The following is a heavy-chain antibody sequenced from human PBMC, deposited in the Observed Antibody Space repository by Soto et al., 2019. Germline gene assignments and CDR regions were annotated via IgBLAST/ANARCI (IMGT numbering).Heavy chain of an antibody. Sequence: QVQLVQSGAEVKKPGSSVKVSCKASGGTCSSYAISWVRQAPGQGLEWMGGIIPIFGTANYAQKFQGRVTITADESTSTAYMELSSLRSEDTAVYYCARRRYCSSTSCYRGGYYYGMDVWGQGTTVTVSS. D-gene: IGHD2-2*02. CDR1: GGTCSSYA. V-gene: IGHV1-69*01. CDR2: IIPIFGTA. CDR3: ARRRYCSSTSCYRGGYYYGMDV. J-gene: IGHJ6*02.